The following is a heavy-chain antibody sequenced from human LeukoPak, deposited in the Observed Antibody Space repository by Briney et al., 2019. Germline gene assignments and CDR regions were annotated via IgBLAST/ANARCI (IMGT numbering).Heavy chain of an antibody. V-gene: IGHV4-4*02. J-gene: IGHJ4*02. D-gene: IGHD3-3*01. Sequence: PSLTLSLTCDVSGGSVTSTNWWTWVRQPPGKGLERIGEDHLDGRTNYNPSLKSRLTMSVDLPENHISLKLTSVTAADTAVYYCAREGGFYRPLDYSGQGTLVTVAS. CDR1: GGSVTSTNW. CDR3: AREGGFYRPLDY. CDR2: DHLDGRT.